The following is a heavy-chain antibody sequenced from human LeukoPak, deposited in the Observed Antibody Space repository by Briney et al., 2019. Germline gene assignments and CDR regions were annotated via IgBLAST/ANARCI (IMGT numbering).Heavy chain of an antibody. CDR1: GFTFSSYA. V-gene: IGHV3-23*01. J-gene: IGHJ4*02. CDR2: ISGSGGST. D-gene: IGHD2-15*01. CDR3: AKAPPRRYCSGGSCYLLYFDY. Sequence: PGGSLRLSCAASGFTFSSYAMSWVRQAPGKGLEWVSAISGSGGSTYYADSVKGRFTISSDNSKNTLYLQMNSLRAEDTAVYYCAKAPPRRYCSGGSCYLLYFDYWGQGTLVTVSS.